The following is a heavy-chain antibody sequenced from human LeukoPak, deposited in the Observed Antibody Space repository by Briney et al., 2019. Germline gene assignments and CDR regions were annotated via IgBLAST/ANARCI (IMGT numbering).Heavy chain of an antibody. CDR2: IYYSGST. J-gene: IGHJ5*02. D-gene: IGHD3-3*01. CDR1: GGSISSSSYY. CDR3: ASVWSGYSNWFDP. Sequence: SETLSLTCTVSGGSISSSSYYWGWIRQPPGKGLEWIGSIYYSGSTYYNPSLKSRVTISVDTSKNQFSLKLSSVTAADTAVYYCASVWSGYSNWFDPWGQGTLVTVSS. V-gene: IGHV4-39*01.